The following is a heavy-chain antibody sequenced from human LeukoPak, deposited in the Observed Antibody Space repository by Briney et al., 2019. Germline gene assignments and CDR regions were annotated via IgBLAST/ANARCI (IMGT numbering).Heavy chain of an antibody. CDR2: IIPIFGTA. D-gene: IGHD5-18*01. CDR1: GGTFSSYA. CDR3: ARDGYSYGDYGMDV. V-gene: IGHV1-69*13. J-gene: IGHJ6*02. Sequence: ASVKVSCKASGGTFSSYAISWVRQAPGQGLEWMGGIIPIFGTANYAQKFQGRVTITADESTSTAYMELSSLRSEDTAVYYCARDGYSYGDYGMDVWGQGTTVTVSS.